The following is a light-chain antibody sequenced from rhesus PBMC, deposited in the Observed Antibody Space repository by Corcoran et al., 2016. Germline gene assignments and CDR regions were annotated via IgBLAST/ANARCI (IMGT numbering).Light chain of an antibody. CDR1: QTISSS. V-gene: IGKV1-22*01. J-gene: IGKJ1*01. CDR3: LQYNSSPRT. CDR2: KAS. Sequence: DIQMTQSPSSLSASVGDTVTITCRASQTISSSLDWYQQKPGKAPNLLIYKASTLQSGVPSRFSGSGSGTDFTLTISSLQPEDFTTYYCLQYNSSPRTFGQGTKVEIK.